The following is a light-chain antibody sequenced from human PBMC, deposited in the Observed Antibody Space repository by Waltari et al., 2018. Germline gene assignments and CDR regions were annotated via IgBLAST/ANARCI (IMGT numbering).Light chain of an antibody. CDR3: MQALRSPWT. CDR1: QSLLDSEGYNY. J-gene: IGKJ1*01. CDR2: GGS. V-gene: IGKV2-28*01. Sequence: DIVMTQSPPSLPVIPGEPASLTCTSSQSLLDSEGYNYVNWYLPKPGQSPQLLLYGGSIRASGVPDRFSGRGSGTHFTLKISRVEADDVGLYYCMQALRSPWTFGQGTRLDMK.